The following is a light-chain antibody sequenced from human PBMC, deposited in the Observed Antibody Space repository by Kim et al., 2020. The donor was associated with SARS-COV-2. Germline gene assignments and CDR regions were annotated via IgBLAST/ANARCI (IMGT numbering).Light chain of an antibody. CDR1: QSVSSN. CDR2: GAS. CDR3: QQYNNWPLWT. V-gene: IGKV3-15*01. Sequence: EIVMTQSPATLSVSPGERATLSCRASQSVSSNLARYQQKPGQAPRLLIYGASTRATGIPARFSGSGSGTEFTLTISSLQSEDFAVYYCQQYNNWPLWTFGQGTKVDIK. J-gene: IGKJ1*01.